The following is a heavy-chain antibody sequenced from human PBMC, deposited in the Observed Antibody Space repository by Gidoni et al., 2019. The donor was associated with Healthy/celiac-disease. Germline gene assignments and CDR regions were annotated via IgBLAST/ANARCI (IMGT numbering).Heavy chain of an antibody. D-gene: IGHD2-2*01. CDR3: ARVRIVVVPAAMNYYYYGMDV. J-gene: IGHJ6*02. CDR2: INHSGNT. CDR1: GGSFSGYY. Sequence: QLQLQQWGAGLLKPSETLSLTCAVVGGSFSGYYWSRIRQPPVKGLEGIGEINHSGNTNYKPSPKSRVTISIDTSKNQFSLKLSSVTAADTAVYYCARVRIVVVPAAMNYYYYGMDVWGQGTTVTVSS. V-gene: IGHV4-34*01.